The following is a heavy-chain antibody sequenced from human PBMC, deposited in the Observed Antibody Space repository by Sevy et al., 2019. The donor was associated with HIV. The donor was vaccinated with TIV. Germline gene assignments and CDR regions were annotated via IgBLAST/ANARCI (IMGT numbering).Heavy chain of an antibody. J-gene: IGHJ3*02. CDR1: GFTFSNYG. CDR2: ISVTSART. V-gene: IGHV3-23*01. CDR3: AKDPNDYCHSFDI. Sequence: GGSLRLSCVGSGFTFSNYGMTWVRQAPGKGLEWVSSISVTSARTYYADSVRGRFTVSRDNSENTLYLQMNCLRVEDTAVYYCAKDPNDYCHSFDIWGQGTLVTVSS. D-gene: IGHD1-1*01.